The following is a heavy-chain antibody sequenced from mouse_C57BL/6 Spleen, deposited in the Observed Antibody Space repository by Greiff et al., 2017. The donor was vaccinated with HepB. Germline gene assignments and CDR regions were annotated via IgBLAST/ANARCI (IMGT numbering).Heavy chain of an antibody. Sequence: EVKLVESGGGLVKPGGSLKLSCAASGFTFSSYAMSWVRQTPEKRLEWVATISDGGSYTYYPDNVKGRFTISRDNAKNNLYLQMSHLKSEDTAMYYCARAPGHWDFDVWGTGTTVTVSS. CDR1: GFTFSSYA. J-gene: IGHJ1*03. CDR2: ISDGGSYT. V-gene: IGHV5-4*03. CDR3: ARAPGHWDFDV.